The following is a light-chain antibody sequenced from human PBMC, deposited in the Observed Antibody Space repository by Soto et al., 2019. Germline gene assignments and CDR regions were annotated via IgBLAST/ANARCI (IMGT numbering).Light chain of an antibody. CDR3: QQYVTSPPGYT. V-gene: IGKV3-20*01. J-gene: IGKJ2*01. CDR2: GAS. CDR1: QTISNTY. Sequence: EIVLAQSPGTLSLSPGERPTLSCRTSQTISNTYLAWYQHKPGQAPRLLIYGASNRATGIPDRLSGSGSGTDFRLTIGRVAPEDFAVYYCQQYVTSPPGYTFGQGTRLETK.